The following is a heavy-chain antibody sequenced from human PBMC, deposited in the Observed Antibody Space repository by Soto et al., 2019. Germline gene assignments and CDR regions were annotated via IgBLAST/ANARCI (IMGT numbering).Heavy chain of an antibody. Sequence: EVQLVESGGGLVQPGGSLRLSCVASGFTFSSYGMNWVRQAPGKGLEWVSFISSSSPTIYYADSVKGRFTISRDNAKNSLYLQMNSLRDEDTGVYYCARDGYCISASCYFLPDVWGQGATVTVSS. D-gene: IGHD2-2*03. V-gene: IGHV3-48*02. CDR3: ARDGYCISASCYFLPDV. CDR1: GFTFSSYG. J-gene: IGHJ6*02. CDR2: ISSSSPTI.